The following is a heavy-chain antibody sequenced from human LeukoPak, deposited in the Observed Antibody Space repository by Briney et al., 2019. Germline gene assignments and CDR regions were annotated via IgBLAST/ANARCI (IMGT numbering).Heavy chain of an antibody. Sequence: GGSLRLSCALSGFTLVDYAMHCLRQAPGKGLEWVSGISWNSGRIDYADSVRGRFTISRDNAKNSLYLQMNSLRVEDTALYYCARIPVGSGYPPVWGQGTLVTVSS. J-gene: IGHJ4*02. CDR2: ISWNSGRI. CDR1: GFTLVDYA. D-gene: IGHD3-22*01. V-gene: IGHV3-9*01. CDR3: ARIPVGSGYPPV.